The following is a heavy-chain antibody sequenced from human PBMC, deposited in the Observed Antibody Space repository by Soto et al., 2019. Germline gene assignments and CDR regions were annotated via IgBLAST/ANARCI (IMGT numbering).Heavy chain of an antibody. Sequence: SETLSLTCTVSGGSISSSSYYWGWIRQPPGKGLEWIGSIYYSGSTYYNPSLKSRVTISVDTSKNQFSLKRSSVTAADTAVYYCARLYYYDSSGYYYYYYGMDVWGQGTTVTVSS. CDR2: IYYSGST. CDR1: GGSISSSSYY. J-gene: IGHJ6*02. V-gene: IGHV4-39*01. CDR3: ARLYYYDSSGYYYYYYGMDV. D-gene: IGHD3-22*01.